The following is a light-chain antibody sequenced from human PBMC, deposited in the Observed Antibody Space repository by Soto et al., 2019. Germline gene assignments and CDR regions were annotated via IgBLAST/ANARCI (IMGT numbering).Light chain of an antibody. CDR2: DVN. V-gene: IGLV2-14*01. CDR1: SSDVGAYNY. Sequence: QSVLTQPASVSGSPGQSITISCTGTSSDVGAYNYVSWYQQHPGKAPKLMIYDVNIRPSGVSNRFSGSKSGNTASLPISGLQAEDESDYYCTSWTTSTTMKFGGGTKVTVL. J-gene: IGLJ2*01. CDR3: TSWTTSTTMK.